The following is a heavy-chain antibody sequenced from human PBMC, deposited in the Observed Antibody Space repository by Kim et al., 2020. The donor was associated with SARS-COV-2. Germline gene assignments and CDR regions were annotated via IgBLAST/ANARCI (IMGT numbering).Heavy chain of an antibody. D-gene: IGHD1-26*01. V-gene: IGHV3-73*01. J-gene: IGHJ3*02. Sequence: GGSLRLSCAASGFSISDSAMHWVRQPSGKGLEWLGRIRSKSNDYATVYALSVEGRFTISRYDSSNTAYLQMNSLKTEDTGVYYCTLGPPYSETYWDAFDIWGQGTMVTVSS. CDR3: TLGPPYSETYWDAFDI. CDR2: IRSKSNDYAT. CDR1: GFSISDSA.